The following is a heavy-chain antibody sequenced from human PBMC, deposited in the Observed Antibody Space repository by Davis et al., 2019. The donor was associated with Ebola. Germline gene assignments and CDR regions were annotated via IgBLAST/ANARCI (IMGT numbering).Heavy chain of an antibody. V-gene: IGHV3-48*03. CDR1: GFIFTNYD. D-gene: IGHD1-20*01. CDR3: ARDLRSWGGNWFAPFDY. J-gene: IGHJ4*02. CDR2: IGGSGSTI. Sequence: GESLKISCRASGFIFTNYDMNWLRQAPGQGLEWVSYIGGSGSTIYYADSVKGRFTLSRDNARNSVYLQMNNLRVEDTAMYYCARDLRSWGGNWFAPFDYWGQGIVVTVSS.